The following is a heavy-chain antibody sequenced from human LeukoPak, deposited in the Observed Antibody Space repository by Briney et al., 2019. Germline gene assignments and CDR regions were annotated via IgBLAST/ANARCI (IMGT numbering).Heavy chain of an antibody. CDR3: AXXXXXSWNADDYYHYMDV. V-gene: IGHV4-4*07. CDR1: GGSLSTFY. Sequence: SQTLSLTCTVSGGSLSTFYWTWIRQPAGKGLEWSGRIFTSGTTNYNPSLKSRGTISVDTSKNQCSLTVSSVTASSPSVYFCAXXXXXSWNADDYYHYMDVWGKGTTVTVSS. CDR2: IFTSGTT. D-gene: IGHD6-13*01. J-gene: IGHJ6*03.